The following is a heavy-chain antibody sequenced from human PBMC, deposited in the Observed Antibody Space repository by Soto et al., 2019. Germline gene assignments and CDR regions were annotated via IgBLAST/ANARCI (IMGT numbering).Heavy chain of an antibody. CDR1: GYTXTNSG. J-gene: IGHJ6*02. V-gene: IGHV1-18*01. CDR3: AREDYYDSSGYLPVRYYFGMDV. CDR2: IGAYNGHT. D-gene: IGHD3-22*01. Sequence: GXTXNVSRGASGYTXTNSGMRRVREAPGHGLEWMGWIGAYNGHTTYAQKLQGRVTMTTDTSTITAYMELRSLKSDDTAVYYCAREDYYDSSGYLPVRYYFGMDVWGQGTTLTGS.